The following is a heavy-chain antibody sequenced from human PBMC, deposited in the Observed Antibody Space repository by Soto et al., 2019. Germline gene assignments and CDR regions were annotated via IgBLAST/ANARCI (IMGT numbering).Heavy chain of an antibody. CDR2: LYGDDDK. J-gene: IGHJ6*02. V-gene: IGHV2-5*02. D-gene: IGHD2-21*02. Sequence: QITLKESGPTLVKPTQTLTLTCTFSGLSLRTTGVGVGWVRQPPGKALEWLALLYGDDDKRYSPSLKSRLTITQEIYEKQVVLTMTNMDTVDTATYYCVQSRCGGDCLLIYSSHSYYGLEVWGQGTTVTVSS. CDR1: GLSLRTTGVG. CDR3: VQSRCGGDCLLIYSSHSYYGLEV.